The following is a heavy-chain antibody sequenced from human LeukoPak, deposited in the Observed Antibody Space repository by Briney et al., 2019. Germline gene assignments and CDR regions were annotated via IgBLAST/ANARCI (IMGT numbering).Heavy chain of an antibody. D-gene: IGHD6-13*01. Sequence: GASVKVSCKASGYTFTSYYMHWVRQAPGQGLEWMGRINPNDGSTNYAQKFQGRVTMTRDTSTSTAYMELSSLRSEYTAVYFCARDQPKPCIGAAAPWGDYFDYWGQGTLVTVSS. CDR2: INPNDGST. J-gene: IGHJ4*02. CDR1: GYTFTSYY. CDR3: ARDQPKPCIGAAAPWGDYFDY. V-gene: IGHV1-46*01.